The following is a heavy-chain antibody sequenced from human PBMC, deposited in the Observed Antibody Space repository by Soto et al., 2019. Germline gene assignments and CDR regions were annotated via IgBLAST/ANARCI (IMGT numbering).Heavy chain of an antibody. CDR3: AKGVELDV. J-gene: IGHJ6*04. CDR2: IGDIGAST. V-gene: IGHV3-23*01. Sequence: EVLLLESGGGLVQPGGSLRLSCEASGFSFSSFAMNWVRQAPGKGLEWVSAIGDIGASTYYADSVKGRFTISRDNSRNTLYLQLNSLRAEVTAVYYCAKGVELDVWGNGTTVTVSS. CDR1: GFSFSSFA. D-gene: IGHD1-26*01.